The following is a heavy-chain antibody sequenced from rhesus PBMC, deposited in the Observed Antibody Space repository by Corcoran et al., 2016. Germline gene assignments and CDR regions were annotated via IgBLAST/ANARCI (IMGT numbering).Heavy chain of an antibody. Sequence: QVQLQESGPGLVKPSETLSLTCAVSGGSISSNYWSWIRQAPGKGLEWIGYFYSSVSTYDNTALKSRVTLAVDTSKSQLSLKLSSVTAADTAVYYCARDLLSCGYWGQGVLVTVSS. J-gene: IGHJ4*01. CDR1: GGSISSNY. CDR2: FYSSVST. D-gene: IGHD2-15*01. CDR3: ARDLLSCGY. V-gene: IGHV4S11*01.